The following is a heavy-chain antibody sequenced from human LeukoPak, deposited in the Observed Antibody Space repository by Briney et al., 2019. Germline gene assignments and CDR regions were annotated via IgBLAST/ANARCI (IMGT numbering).Heavy chain of an antibody. J-gene: IGHJ3*02. Sequence: SETLSLTCTVSGVSISSYYWGWLRQPPGKPLEWIGSIYSRGNTYYNPSLKSRVIILIDTAKNHFSLNLSSVTAADTAVYYCARSDGYGLVGIWGQGTMVTVSS. V-gene: IGHV4-39*07. CDR2: IYSRGNT. CDR3: ARSDGYGLVGI. D-gene: IGHD3-10*01. CDR1: GVSISSYY.